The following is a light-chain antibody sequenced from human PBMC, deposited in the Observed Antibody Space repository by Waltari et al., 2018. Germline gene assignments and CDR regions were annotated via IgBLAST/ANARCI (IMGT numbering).Light chain of an antibody. CDR2: DAS. J-gene: IGKJ1*01. V-gene: IGKV3-20*01. CDR3: QKYVSLPAT. Sequence: ERATLSCRASQSVGKYLAWYQQKPGQAPRLLIYDASTRATGIPDRFSGSGSGTDFSLTISRLEPEDFAVYYCQKYVSLPATFGQGTNVEIK. CDR1: QSVGKY.